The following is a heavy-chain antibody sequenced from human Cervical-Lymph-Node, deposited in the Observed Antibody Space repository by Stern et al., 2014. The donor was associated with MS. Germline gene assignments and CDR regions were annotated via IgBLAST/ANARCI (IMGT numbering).Heavy chain of an antibody. CDR2: IFPRDSNT. J-gene: IGHJ4*02. CDR3: ARSPATPSGYDRFDY. CDR1: GYLFDDYW. Sequence: EVQLVESGAEVKKPGESLKISCEASGYLFDDYWIGWVRQMSGRGLELVAIIFPRDSNTRYSPSVQGQVTISADKSISTASLQWSSLKASATAIYSCARSPATPSGYDRFDYWGQGALVTVSS. V-gene: IGHV5-51*03. D-gene: IGHD5-12*01.